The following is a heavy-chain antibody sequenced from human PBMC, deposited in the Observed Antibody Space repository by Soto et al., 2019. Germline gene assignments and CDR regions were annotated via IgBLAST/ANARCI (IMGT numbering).Heavy chain of an antibody. CDR1: GDTFNFYS. Sequence: QVQLVQSGAEVKRPGSSVKVSCKASGDTFNFYSINWVRQAPGVGLEWMGRVNPIVSMSNYAQKFQGRVTRTADKSTSTAHMELSSPRPEDTAIYYCASSYGSGYRAFDYWGQGALVTVSS. D-gene: IGHD3-10*01. CDR2: VNPIVSMS. J-gene: IGHJ4*02. V-gene: IGHV1-69*02. CDR3: ASSYGSGYRAFDY.